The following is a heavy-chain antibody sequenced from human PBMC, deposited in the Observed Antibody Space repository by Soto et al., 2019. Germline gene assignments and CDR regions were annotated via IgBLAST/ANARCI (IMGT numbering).Heavy chain of an antibody. D-gene: IGHD3-10*01. CDR2: IIPIFGTA. Sequence: QVQLVQSGAEVKKPGSSVKVSCKASGGTFSSYAISWVRQAPGQGLEWMGGIIPIFGTANYAQKFQGRVTITADESTSTAYMELSSLRSEDTAVYYCARAELRIGSGSYYYYGMAVWGQGTTVTVSS. J-gene: IGHJ6*02. CDR1: GGTFSSYA. CDR3: ARAELRIGSGSYYYYGMAV. V-gene: IGHV1-69*01.